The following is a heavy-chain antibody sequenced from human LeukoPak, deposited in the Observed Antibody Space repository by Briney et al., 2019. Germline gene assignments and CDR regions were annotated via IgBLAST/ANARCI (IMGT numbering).Heavy chain of an antibody. J-gene: IGHJ4*02. D-gene: IGHD6-19*01. V-gene: IGHV3-33*01. Sequence: PGRSLRLSCAASGFTFSTYGLHWVRQAPGKGLEWVALIWYDGSNKYYADSVKGRFTISRDNSKNTLYLQMNSLRAEDTAVYYCAREKQKYSSRWYCLDYWGQGTLVTVSS. CDR2: IWYDGSNK. CDR3: AREKQKYSSRWYCLDY. CDR1: GFTFSTYG.